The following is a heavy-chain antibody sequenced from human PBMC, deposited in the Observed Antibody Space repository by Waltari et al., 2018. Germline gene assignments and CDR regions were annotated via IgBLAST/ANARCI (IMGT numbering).Heavy chain of an antibody. D-gene: IGHD1-7*01. CDR1: GGTFSSYA. J-gene: IGHJ6*02. CDR3: ARGSRTYNWNYGLYGMDV. V-gene: IGHV1-69*01. CDR2: FIPTLGTA. Sequence: QVQLVQSGAEVKKPGSSVKVSCKASGGTFSSYAISWVRQAPGQGLEWMGGFIPTLGTANYAQKFQGRVTITADEATSTAYMELSSLRSEDTAVYYCARGSRTYNWNYGLYGMDVWGQGTTVTVSS.